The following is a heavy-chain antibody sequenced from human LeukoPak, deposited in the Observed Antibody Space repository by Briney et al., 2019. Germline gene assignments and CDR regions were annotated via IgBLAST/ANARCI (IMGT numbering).Heavy chain of an antibody. D-gene: IGHD6-19*01. Sequence: PSETLSLTCTVSGYSISSGGYYWSWIRQPPGKGLEWIGYIYYNGATDYNPSLKSRVTISVDTSKNEFSLKLSSVTAADTALYYCARRTVTNGWFRIDYWGQGSLVIVSS. CDR3: ARRTVTNGWFRIDY. J-gene: IGHJ4*02. CDR2: IYYNGAT. CDR1: GYSISSGGYY. V-gene: IGHV4-61*08.